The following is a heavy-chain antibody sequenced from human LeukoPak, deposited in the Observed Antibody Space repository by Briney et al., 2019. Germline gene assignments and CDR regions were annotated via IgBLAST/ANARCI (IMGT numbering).Heavy chain of an antibody. CDR3: AREGIAAAGIDP. V-gene: IGHV3-74*01. Sequence: GRSLRLSCAASGFTFSSYWMHWVRQAPGKGLVWVSRINSDGSSTSYADSVKGRFTISRDNAKNTLYLQMNSLRAEDTAVYYCAREGIAAAGIDPWGQGTLVTVSS. D-gene: IGHD6-13*01. J-gene: IGHJ5*02. CDR2: INSDGSST. CDR1: GFTFSSYW.